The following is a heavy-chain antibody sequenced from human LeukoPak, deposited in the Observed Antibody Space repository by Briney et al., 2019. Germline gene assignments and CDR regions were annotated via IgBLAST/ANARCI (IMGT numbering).Heavy chain of an antibody. CDR3: AKDPRGITMVRGVID. D-gene: IGHD3-10*01. Sequence: GGSLRLSCAASGFTFSSYGMHWVRQAPGKGLEWVAVISYDGSNKYYADSMKGRFTISRDNSKNTLYLQMNSLRAEDRAVYYCAKDPRGITMVRGVIDWGQGTLVTVSS. V-gene: IGHV3-30*18. CDR1: GFTFSSYG. CDR2: ISYDGSNK. J-gene: IGHJ4*02.